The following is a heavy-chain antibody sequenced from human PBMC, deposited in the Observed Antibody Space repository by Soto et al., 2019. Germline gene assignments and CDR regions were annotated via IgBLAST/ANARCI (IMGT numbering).Heavy chain of an antibody. Sequence: PSETLSVTCTVSGGSISSSSYYWGWIRQPPGKGLEWIGSIYYSGSTYYNPSLKSRVTISVDTSKNQFSLKLSSVTAADTAVYYCARQVGVRGVIIGYYYYGMDVWGQGTTVTVSS. CDR1: GGSISSSSYY. CDR2: IYYSGST. CDR3: ARQVGVRGVIIGYYYYGMDV. J-gene: IGHJ6*02. D-gene: IGHD3-10*01. V-gene: IGHV4-39*01.